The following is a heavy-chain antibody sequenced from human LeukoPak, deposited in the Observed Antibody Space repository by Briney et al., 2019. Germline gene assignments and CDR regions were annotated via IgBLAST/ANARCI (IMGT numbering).Heavy chain of an antibody. D-gene: IGHD6-25*01. CDR3: ARGAAYYYYGMDV. V-gene: IGHV3-53*01. CDR2: IYSGGST. J-gene: IGHJ6*02. CDR1: GFAVGTYY. Sequence: GGSLRLSCAASGFAVGTYYMSWVRQAPGKGLEWVSIIYSGGSTYYADSVKGRFTISRDNSKNTLYLQMNSLRAEDTAVYYCARGAAYYYYGMDVWGQGTTVTVSS.